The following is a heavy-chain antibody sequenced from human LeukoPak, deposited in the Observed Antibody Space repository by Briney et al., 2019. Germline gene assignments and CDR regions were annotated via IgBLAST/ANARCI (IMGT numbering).Heavy chain of an antibody. CDR2: IRSKDYGGTT. CDR1: GFTFGDYA. D-gene: IGHD3-3*01. V-gene: IGHV3-49*03. CDR3: TRYDFWSGDFDY. Sequence: GGSLRLSCTASGFTFGDYAMSWFRQAPGKGLEWVGFIRSKDYGGTTEYAASVKGRFTISRDDSKSIAYLQMNSLKTEDTAVYYCTRYDFWSGDFDYWGQGTLVTVSS. J-gene: IGHJ4*02.